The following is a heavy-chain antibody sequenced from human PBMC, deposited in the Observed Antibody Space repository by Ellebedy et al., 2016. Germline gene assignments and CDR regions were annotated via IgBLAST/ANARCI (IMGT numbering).Heavy chain of an antibody. J-gene: IGHJ6*03. Sequence: GESLKISXAASRFTVSSRHMDWVRQAPGKGLEWVADINVGGSTYYADSVQGRFTISRDNAKKTLDLQMNGLRVEDSALYFCARGCSSSTCSSNYYYIDVWGKGTTVTVSS. V-gene: IGHV3-66*01. CDR2: INVGGST. CDR3: ARGCSSSTCSSNYYYIDV. D-gene: IGHD2-2*01. CDR1: RFTVSSRH.